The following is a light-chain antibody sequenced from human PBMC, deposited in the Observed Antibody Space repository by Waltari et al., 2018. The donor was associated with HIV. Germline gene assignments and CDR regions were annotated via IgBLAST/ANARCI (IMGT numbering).Light chain of an antibody. V-gene: IGKV3-15*01. CDR2: GAS. CDR3: HQYNKWPRGT. CDR1: QSVGSY. Sequence: VMTQSPATLSVSPGGRATLSCRASQSVGSYLAWYHQKPGQAPRLLIYGASTRATAIPTRFSGSGSGTEFTLTISSLQSEDFAVYYCHQYNKWPRGTFGGGTKVEV. J-gene: IGKJ4*01.